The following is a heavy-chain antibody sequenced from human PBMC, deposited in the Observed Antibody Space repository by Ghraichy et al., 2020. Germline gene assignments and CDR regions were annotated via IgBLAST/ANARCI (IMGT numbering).Heavy chain of an antibody. D-gene: IGHD6-19*01. CDR1: GDSVSSNSAA. V-gene: IGHV6-1*01. CDR2: TYYRSKWYN. CDR3: ARAASGGWSAPSYYFDY. Sequence: SQTLSLTCAISGDSVSSNSAAWNWIRQSPSRGLEWLGRTYYRSKWYNDYAVSVKSRITINPDTSKNQFSLQLNSVTPEDTAVYYCARAASGGWSAPSYYFDYWGQGTLVTVSS. J-gene: IGHJ4*02.